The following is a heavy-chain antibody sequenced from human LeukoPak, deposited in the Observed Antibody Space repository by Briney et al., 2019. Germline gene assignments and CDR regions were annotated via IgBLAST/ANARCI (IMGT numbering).Heavy chain of an antibody. CDR2: ISGDGDST. CDR1: GFTFSSYA. Sequence: PGGSLRLSCAASGFTFSSYAMSWVRQAPGEGLEWVAAISGDGDSTYYADSVKGRFTISRDNSKNMVHLQMNSLRAEDTAVYYCTKSYYSGSYYNLDYWGQGAVVTVSS. CDR3: TKSYYSGSYYNLDY. D-gene: IGHD1-26*01. V-gene: IGHV3-23*01. J-gene: IGHJ4*02.